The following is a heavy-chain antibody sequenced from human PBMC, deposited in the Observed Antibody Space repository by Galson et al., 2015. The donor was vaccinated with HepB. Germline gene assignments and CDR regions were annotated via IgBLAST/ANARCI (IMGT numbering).Heavy chain of an antibody. D-gene: IGHD2-15*01. V-gene: IGHV3-21*01. CDR2: ISSSSSYI. CDR3: ARDRGYCSGGSCYPLIDY. Sequence: SLRLSCAASGFTFSSYSMNWVRQAPGKGLEWVSSISSSSSYIYYADSVKGRFTISRDNAKNSLYLQMNSLRAEDTAVYYCARDRGYCSGGSCYPLIDYWGQGTLVTVSS. CDR1: GFTFSSYS. J-gene: IGHJ4*02.